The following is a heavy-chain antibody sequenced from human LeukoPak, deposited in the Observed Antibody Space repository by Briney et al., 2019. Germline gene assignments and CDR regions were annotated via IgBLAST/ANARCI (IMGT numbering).Heavy chain of an antibody. CDR3: AKDGSSPHDY. D-gene: IGHD1-26*01. CDR1: GFTFSSYA. Sequence: PGGSLRLSCAASGFTFSSYAMHWVRQAPGKGLEWVTVISYDGSNKYYADSVKGRFTISRDNSKNTLYLQMNSLRAEDTAMYYCAKDGSSPHDYWGQGTLVTVSS. CDR2: ISYDGSNK. V-gene: IGHV3-30*04. J-gene: IGHJ4*02.